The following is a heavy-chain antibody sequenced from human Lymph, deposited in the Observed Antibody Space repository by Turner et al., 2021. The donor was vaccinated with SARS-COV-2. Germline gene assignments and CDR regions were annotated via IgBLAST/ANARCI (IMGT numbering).Heavy chain of an antibody. Sequence: EVQLLESGGGLVQPGGSLRLSCAASGFTFSSYAMSWVRQAPGKGLEWVSAISGSGGSAYYADSVKGRFTISRDNSKNTLYLQMNSLRAEDTAVYYCANLYSSSAAGDPWGQGTLVTVSS. CDR1: GFTFSSYA. D-gene: IGHD6-6*01. CDR3: ANLYSSSAAGDP. CDR2: ISGSGGSA. J-gene: IGHJ5*02. V-gene: IGHV3-23*01.